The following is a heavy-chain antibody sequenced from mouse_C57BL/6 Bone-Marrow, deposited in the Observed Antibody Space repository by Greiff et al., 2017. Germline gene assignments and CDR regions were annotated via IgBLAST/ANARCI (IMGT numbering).Heavy chain of an antibody. D-gene: IGHD1-1*01. J-gene: IGHJ4*01. CDR2: INPGSGGT. CDR3: ARSKVVPRLYAMDY. V-gene: IGHV1-54*01. CDR1: GYAFTNYL. Sequence: QVQLQQSGAELVRPGTSVKVSCKASGYAFTNYLIEWVKQRPGQGLEWIGVINPGSGGTNYNEKFKGKATLTADKSSSTAYMQLSSLTSEDSAVYFCARSKVVPRLYAMDYWGQGTSVTVSS.